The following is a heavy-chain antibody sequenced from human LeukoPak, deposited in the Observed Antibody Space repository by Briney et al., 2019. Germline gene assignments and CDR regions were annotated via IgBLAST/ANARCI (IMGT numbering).Heavy chain of an antibody. D-gene: IGHD3-10*01. V-gene: IGHV1-2*02. CDR1: GGTFSSYA. Sequence: ASVKVSCKASGGTFSSYAISWVRQAPGQGLEWMAWINPNSGGTFYAQKLQGRVTMTRDTSISTAYMELSRLRSDDTAVYYCARGAWFGELNDTFDYWGQGTLVTVSS. CDR3: ARGAWFGELNDTFDY. J-gene: IGHJ4*02. CDR2: INPNSGGT.